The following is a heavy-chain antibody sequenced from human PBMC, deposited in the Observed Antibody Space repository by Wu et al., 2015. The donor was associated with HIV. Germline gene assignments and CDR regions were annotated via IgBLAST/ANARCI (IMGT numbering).Heavy chain of an antibody. Sequence: QVQLVQSGAEVKKPGASVKVSCKASGYTFTSYDINWVRQATGQGLEWMGWMSPKSGFTGYAQKFQGRVAMTRDTSISTVYMELSGLKSEDTAIYYCARGAGYNNGWASGLYYYGLDVVGQGTTVAVSS. CDR1: GYTFTSYD. D-gene: IGHD2-8*01. J-gene: IGHJ6*02. CDR3: ARGAGYNNGWASGLYYYGLDV. CDR2: MSPKSGFT. V-gene: IGHV1-8*02.